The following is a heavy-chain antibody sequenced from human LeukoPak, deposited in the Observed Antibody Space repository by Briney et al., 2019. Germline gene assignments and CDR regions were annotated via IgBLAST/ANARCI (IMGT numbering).Heavy chain of an antibody. CDR1: GFTFGDYA. CDR2: IRSKANTYAT. J-gene: IGHJ4*02. D-gene: IGHD3-22*01. CDR3: TSRFYYDSSGYNDLNDY. Sequence: GGSLRLSCTASGFTFGDYAMSWFRQAPGKGLEWVGFIRSKANTYATAYAASVKGRFTISRDDSKNTAYLQMNSLKTEDTAVYYCTSRFYYDSSGYNDLNDYWGQGTLVTVSS. V-gene: IGHV3-73*01.